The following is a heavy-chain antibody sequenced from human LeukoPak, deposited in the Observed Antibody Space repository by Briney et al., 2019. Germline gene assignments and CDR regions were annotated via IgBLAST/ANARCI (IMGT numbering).Heavy chain of an antibody. CDR1: GYSISSTYY. D-gene: IGHD3-3*01. J-gene: IGHJ4*02. CDR2: IYHSGST. V-gene: IGHV4-38-2*02. Sequence: SETLSLTCTVSGYSISSTYYWGWIRQPPGKGLEWIGSIYHSGSTYYNPSLKSRVTISVDTSKNQFSLKLSSVTAADTAVYYCARRRAPVFFDYWGQGTLVTVSS. CDR3: ARRRAPVFFDY.